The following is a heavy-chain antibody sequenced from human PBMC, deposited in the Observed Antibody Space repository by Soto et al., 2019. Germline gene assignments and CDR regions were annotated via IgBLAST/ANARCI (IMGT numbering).Heavy chain of an antibody. Sequence: AGGSLRLSCAASGFTFSTHWMHWVRQAPGKGLVWVSRINSDGSRTSHAASVKGRFTISRDNAKNTLYLEVNSLTAEDTAVYYCARGPGSSSNSVKGCFDYWGLGTQVTVSS. CDR2: INSDGSRT. J-gene: IGHJ4*01. V-gene: IGHV3-74*01. CDR3: ARGPGSSSNSVKGCFDY. D-gene: IGHD3-10*01. CDR1: GFTFSTHW.